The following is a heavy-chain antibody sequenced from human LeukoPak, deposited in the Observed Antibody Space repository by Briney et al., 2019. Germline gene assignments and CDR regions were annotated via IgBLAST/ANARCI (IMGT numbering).Heavy chain of an antibody. Sequence: PGGSLRLSCAASGFTFSNAWMSWVRQAPGKGLEWVGRFRSKTDGGTIDYAAPVKGRFTISRDDSRNTLHLQMNSLKTEDTAVYYCTTVIMGAPKDDYWGQGTLVTVSS. CDR2: FRSKTDGGTI. CDR3: TTVIMGAPKDDY. D-gene: IGHD1-26*01. J-gene: IGHJ4*02. V-gene: IGHV3-15*05. CDR1: GFTFSNAW.